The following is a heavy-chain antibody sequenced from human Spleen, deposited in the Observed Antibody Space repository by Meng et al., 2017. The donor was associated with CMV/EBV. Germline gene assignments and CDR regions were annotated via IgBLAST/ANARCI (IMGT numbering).Heavy chain of an antibody. CDR1: GYTFTGYY. V-gene: IGHV1-2*02. CDR3: ASGMYSSSGIGMDV. D-gene: IGHD6-6*01. Sequence: ASVKVSCKASGYTFTGYYMHWVRQAPGKGLEWMGWINPNSGGTNYAQKFQGRVTMTRDTSISTAYMELSRLRSDDTAVYYCASGMYSSSGIGMDVWGQGTTVTVSS. CDR2: INPNSGGT. J-gene: IGHJ6*02.